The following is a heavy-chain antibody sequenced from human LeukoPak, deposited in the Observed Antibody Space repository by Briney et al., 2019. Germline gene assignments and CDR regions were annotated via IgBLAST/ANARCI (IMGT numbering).Heavy chain of an antibody. V-gene: IGHV4-31*03. CDR2: SCYSGST. CDR1: GGSINSGGSY. J-gene: IGHJ3*02. Sequence: SETLSLTCTVSGGSINSGGSYWSWIRQHPGKGLDSVGFSCYSGSTYYSPSLKSRVTISVDTSKNQFSLKLSSVTAADTAVYDCARDSAVVVGTRLFDIWGQGTMVTVSS. CDR3: ARDSAVVVGTRLFDI. D-gene: IGHD2-15*01.